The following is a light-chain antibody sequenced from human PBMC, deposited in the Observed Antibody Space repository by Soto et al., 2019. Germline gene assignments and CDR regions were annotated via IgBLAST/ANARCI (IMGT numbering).Light chain of an antibody. CDR2: AAS. CDR1: QGISSY. J-gene: IGKJ5*01. V-gene: IGKV1-9*01. CDR3: QQLNSYPIT. Sequence: DIQLTQSPSFLSASVGVRVTITCRASQGISSYLAWYQQKPGKAPKLLIYAASTLQSGVPARFSGSGSGTEFTLTSSSLQPEDFATYYCQQLNSYPITCGQGTRLEIK.